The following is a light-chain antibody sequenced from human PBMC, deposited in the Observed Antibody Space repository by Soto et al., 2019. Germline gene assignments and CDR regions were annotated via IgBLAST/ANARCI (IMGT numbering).Light chain of an antibody. CDR1: SSDVGGYNY. CDR2: SVS. CDR3: SSYTSSSTLVV. J-gene: IGLJ2*01. V-gene: IGLV2-14*01. Sequence: QSALTQPASVSGSPGQSITISCTGTSSDVGGYNYVSWYQQHPGQAPKLMIYSVSNRPSGVSNRFAGSKSGNTASLTISGLQAEDEADYYCSSYTSSSTLVVFGGGTKLTVL.